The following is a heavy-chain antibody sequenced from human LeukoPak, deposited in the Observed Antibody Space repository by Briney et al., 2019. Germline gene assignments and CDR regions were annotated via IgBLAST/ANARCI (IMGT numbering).Heavy chain of an antibody. D-gene: IGHD3-22*01. Sequence: ASVKVSCKASGYTFTTFFIHWVRQAPGQGLEWMAMISPLGGGGSTSYAQKFQGRVTMTRDMSTSTVYMELSSLRSEDTAIYYCATGSHVRVYDSSAYYGHYWGQGTLVTVSS. V-gene: IGHV1-46*01. CDR3: ATGSHVRVYDSSAYYGHY. J-gene: IGHJ4*02. CDR1: GYTFTTFF. CDR2: ISPLGGGGST.